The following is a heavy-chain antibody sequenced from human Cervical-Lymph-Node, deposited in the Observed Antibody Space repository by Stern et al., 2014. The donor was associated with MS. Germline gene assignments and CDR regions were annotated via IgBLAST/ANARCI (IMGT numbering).Heavy chain of an antibody. CDR1: GASITSYY. V-gene: IGHV4-59*01. CDR3: ARATDL. Sequence: QVQLQESGPGLLRPSETLSLTCTVSGASITSYYWSWIRQPPGKGLEWIGYIYYSGTTTYTASLKGRVAISIDTSKTQFSLRLSSVTAADTAVYYCARATDLWGQGTLVTVSS. CDR2: IYYSGTT. J-gene: IGHJ5*02.